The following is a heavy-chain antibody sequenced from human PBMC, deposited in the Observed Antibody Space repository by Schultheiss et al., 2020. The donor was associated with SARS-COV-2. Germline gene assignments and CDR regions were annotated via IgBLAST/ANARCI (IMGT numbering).Heavy chain of an antibody. CDR1: GYSITAHY. CDR3: ATTSPVSSTMSSPYYYGMDV. D-gene: IGHD2-2*01. V-gene: IGHV1-2*02. J-gene: IGHJ6*02. CDR2: IDPSPGVT. Sequence: GESLKISCRASGYSITAHYIHWVRQAPGQGLEWMGWIDPSPGVTNYAQHFQGRVSMTTDTSIGTTYMELSRLRSDDTAVYYCATTSPVSSTMSSPYYYGMDVWGQGTTVTVSS.